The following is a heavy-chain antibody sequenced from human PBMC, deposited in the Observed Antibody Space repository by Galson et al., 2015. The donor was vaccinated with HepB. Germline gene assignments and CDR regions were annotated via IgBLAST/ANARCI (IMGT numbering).Heavy chain of an antibody. CDR2: FYYTGNT. V-gene: IGHV4-39*01. CDR1: GSTFSDYY. J-gene: IGHJ4*02. D-gene: IGHD2-2*01. CDR3: ARHESESKTYAADN. Sequence: LRLSCAASGSTFSDYYMSWIRQAPGKGLEWIGSFYYTGNTHYNPSLKSRVTISGDTSKNQFSLKLNSVTAADTAVYYCARHESESKTYAADNWGQGTLVTVSS.